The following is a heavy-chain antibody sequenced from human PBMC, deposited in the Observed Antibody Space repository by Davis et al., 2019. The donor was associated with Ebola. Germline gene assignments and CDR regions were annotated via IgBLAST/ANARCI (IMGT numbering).Heavy chain of an antibody. D-gene: IGHD6-25*01. CDR3: ARKSGIDY. CDR1: GFTFSTSS. V-gene: IGHV3-30*04. CDR2: LSFDGSNQ. Sequence: GESLKISCVASGFTFSTSSMHWVRQAPGKGLEWVAFLSFDGSNQYYTDSVKGRFTISRDDSKDTLYLQMNSLRAEDTAVYYCARKSGIDYWGQGTLVTVSS. J-gene: IGHJ4*02.